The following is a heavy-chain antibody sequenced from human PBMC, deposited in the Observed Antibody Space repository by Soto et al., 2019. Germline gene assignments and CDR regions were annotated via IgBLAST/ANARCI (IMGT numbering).Heavy chain of an antibody. CDR1: GFTFSSYG. CDR2: IWYDGSNK. CDR3: AKDPRQQLVSYYFDY. J-gene: IGHJ4*02. D-gene: IGHD6-13*01. Sequence: PGGSLRLSCAASGFTFSSYGMHWVRQAPGKGLGWVAVIWYDGSNKYYADSVKGRFTISRDNSKNTLYLQMNSLRAEDTAIYYCAKDPRQQLVSYYFDYWGQGTLVTVSS. V-gene: IGHV3-33*06.